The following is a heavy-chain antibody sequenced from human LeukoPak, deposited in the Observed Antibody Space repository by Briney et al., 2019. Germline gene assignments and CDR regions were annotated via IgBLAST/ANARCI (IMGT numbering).Heavy chain of an antibody. Sequence: SKTLSLTCTVSGGSISSYYWSWIRQPAGKGLEWIGRIYTSGSTNYNPSLKSRVTMSVDTSKNQFFLKLSSVTAADTAVYYCARHHHGGYYYYMDVWGKGTTVTVSS. CDR1: GGSISSYY. J-gene: IGHJ6*03. CDR2: IYTSGST. V-gene: IGHV4-4*07. CDR3: ARHHHGGYYYYMDV. D-gene: IGHD3-16*01.